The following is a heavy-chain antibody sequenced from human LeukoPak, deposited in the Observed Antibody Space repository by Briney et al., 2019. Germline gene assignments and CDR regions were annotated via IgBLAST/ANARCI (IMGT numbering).Heavy chain of an antibody. CDR1: GFAFSSFG. Sequence: GRSLRLSCAASGFAFSSFGMHWVRQAPGKGLEWVAVIWYDGTNKYYADSVKGRFTISRDNSKNTLYLQMNSLRAEDTAVCYCARATVTRWFDPWGQGTPVTVSS. V-gene: IGHV3-33*01. CDR3: ARATVTRWFDP. J-gene: IGHJ5*02. CDR2: IWYDGTNK. D-gene: IGHD4-17*01.